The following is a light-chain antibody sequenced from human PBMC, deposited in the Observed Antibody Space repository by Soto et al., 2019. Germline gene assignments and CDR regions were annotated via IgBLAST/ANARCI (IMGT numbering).Light chain of an antibody. J-gene: IGKJ1*01. CDR1: QSISSW. CDR3: QQYSGSSPWT. CDR2: KAS. V-gene: IGKV1-5*03. Sequence: DIQMTQSPSTLSASVGDRVTITCRASQSISSWLAWYQQKPGTAPKLLIYKASNLESGVPSSFSGSGSGTAFTLPISSLQHDDFATYYCQQYSGSSPWTFGQGTRVEIK.